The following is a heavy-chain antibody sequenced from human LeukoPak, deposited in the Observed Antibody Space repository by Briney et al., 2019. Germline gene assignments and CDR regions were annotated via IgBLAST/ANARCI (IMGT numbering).Heavy chain of an antibody. CDR3: ARDAVMSQYDFFDP. J-gene: IGHJ5*02. Sequence: GGSLRLSCATSGVIFSDYYMSWIRQAPGKGLEWVSYISSGGDTIYYADSVKGRFTISGDDANNSLYLQMNNLRVEDAAVYYCARDAVMSQYDFFDPWGQGTLVTVSS. D-gene: IGHD3/OR15-3a*01. V-gene: IGHV3-11*04. CDR2: ISSGGDTI. CDR1: GVIFSDYY.